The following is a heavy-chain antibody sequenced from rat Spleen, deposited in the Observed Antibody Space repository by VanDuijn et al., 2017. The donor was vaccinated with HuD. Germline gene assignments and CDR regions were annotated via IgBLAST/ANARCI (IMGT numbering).Heavy chain of an antibody. CDR1: GFSLTSNG. V-gene: IGHV2S12*01. CDR2: ISTGGNT. CDR3: TRGGYFRH. D-gene: IGHD2-5*01. J-gene: IGHJ2*01. Sequence: QVQLKESGPGLVQPSQTLSLTCTVSGFSLTSNGVSWVRQPPGKGLEWIAAISTGGNTYYNSGLKSRLGISRDTSKSQVYLKMNSLQTGDTATYYCTRGGYFRHWGQGVMVTVSS.